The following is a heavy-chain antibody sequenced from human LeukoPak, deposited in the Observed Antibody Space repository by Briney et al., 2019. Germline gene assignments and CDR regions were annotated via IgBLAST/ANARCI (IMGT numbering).Heavy chain of an antibody. Sequence: PSETLSLTCTVSGGSISSYYWSWIRQPPGKGLEWIGYIHYSGSTNYNPSLKSRVTISVDTSKNQFSLKLSSVTAADTAVYYCARETPDDPIAPPRPGYAFDIWGQGTMVTVSS. CDR2: IHYSGST. CDR3: ARETPDDPIAPPRPGYAFDI. J-gene: IGHJ3*02. CDR1: GGSISSYY. V-gene: IGHV4-59*01. D-gene: IGHD3-16*02.